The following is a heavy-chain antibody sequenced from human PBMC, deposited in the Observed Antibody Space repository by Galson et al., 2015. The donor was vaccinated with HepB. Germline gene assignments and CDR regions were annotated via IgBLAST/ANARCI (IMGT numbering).Heavy chain of an antibody. Sequence: KVSCKASGYTFTSYAMNWVRQAPGQGLEWMGWINTNTGNPTYAQGFTGRFVFSLDTSVSTAYLQISSLKAEDTAVYYCARESVVVPAAMGSWFDPWGQGTLVTVSS. V-gene: IGHV7-4-1*02. J-gene: IGHJ5*02. CDR3: ARESVVVPAAMGSWFDP. CDR2: INTNTGNP. CDR1: GYTFTSYA. D-gene: IGHD2-2*01.